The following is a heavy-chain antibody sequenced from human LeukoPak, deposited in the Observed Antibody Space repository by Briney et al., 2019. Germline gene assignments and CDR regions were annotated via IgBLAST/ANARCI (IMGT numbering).Heavy chain of an antibody. V-gene: IGHV1-18*01. CDR3: ARTMTTVGYYYYYYMDV. CDR2: ISAYNGNT. Sequence: ASVKVSCKASGYTFTSYGISWVRQAPGQGLEWMGWISAYNGNTNYAQKLQGRVTMTTDTSTSTAYMELSSLRSEDTAVYYCARTMTTVGYYYYYYMDVWGKGTTVTVSS. CDR1: GYTFTSYG. J-gene: IGHJ6*03. D-gene: IGHD4-11*01.